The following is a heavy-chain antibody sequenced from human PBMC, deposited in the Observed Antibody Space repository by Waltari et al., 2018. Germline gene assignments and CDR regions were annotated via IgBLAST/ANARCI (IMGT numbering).Heavy chain of an antibody. CDR2: ITSSSTHI. V-gene: IGHV3-21*02. Sequence: QLVESGGGLVKPGGSLRLSCSASGFTFSSWGMNWVRQAPGKGLEWIASITSSSTHIFAADAVKGRFTISRDDAKDSLYLQVDSLRVDDTGVYYCTRDVYGSGGDYFEPWGQGTLVTVSS. J-gene: IGHJ4*02. CDR3: TRDVYGSGGDYFEP. CDR1: GFTFSSWG. D-gene: IGHD6-19*01.